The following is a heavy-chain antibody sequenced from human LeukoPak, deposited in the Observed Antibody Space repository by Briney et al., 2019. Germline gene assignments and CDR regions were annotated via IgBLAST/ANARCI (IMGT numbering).Heavy chain of an antibody. Sequence: PSETLSLTCAVYGGSFSGYYWSWIRQPPGEGLEWIGEINHSGSTNYNPSLKSRVTISVDTSKNQFSLKLSSVTAADTAVYYCASHSGNYYDSSFDYWGQGTLVTVSS. V-gene: IGHV4-34*01. CDR3: ASHSGNYYDSSFDY. CDR1: GGSFSGYY. D-gene: IGHD3-22*01. J-gene: IGHJ4*02. CDR2: INHSGST.